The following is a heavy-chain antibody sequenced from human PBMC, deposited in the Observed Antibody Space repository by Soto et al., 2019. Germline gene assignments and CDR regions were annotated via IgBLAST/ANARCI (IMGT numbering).Heavy chain of an antibody. CDR1: RGSISSCY. CDR3: ARDLFGGYCLDY. CDR2: VYYDGHT. J-gene: IGHJ4*02. V-gene: IGHV4-59*01. D-gene: IGHD5-12*01. Sequence: SATLSLTCTAARGSISSCYWSWIPQPPGKGPEWIGYVYYDGHTDYNPSLESRVTIAVDTSKNQFSLRLTSVTAADTAVYYCARDLFGGYCLDYWGQGALVP.